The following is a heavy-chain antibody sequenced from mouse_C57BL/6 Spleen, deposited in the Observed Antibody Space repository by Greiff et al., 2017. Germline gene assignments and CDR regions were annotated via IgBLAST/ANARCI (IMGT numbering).Heavy chain of an antibody. CDR3: AIEYYGSDY. Sequence: VQLQQSGAELVKPGASVKVSCKASGYTFTSYWVHWVKQRPGQGLEWIGRIHHSDSDTNYNQKFKGKATLTVDKSSSTAYMQLSSLTSEDSAVYYCAIEYYGSDYWGQGTTLTVSS. V-gene: IGHV1-74*01. D-gene: IGHD1-1*01. CDR1: GYTFTSYW. CDR2: IHHSDSDT. J-gene: IGHJ2*01.